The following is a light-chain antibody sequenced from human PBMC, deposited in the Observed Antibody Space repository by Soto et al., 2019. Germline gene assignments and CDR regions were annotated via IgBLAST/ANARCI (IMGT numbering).Light chain of an antibody. CDR1: SSDVGGYNY. CDR2: DVS. V-gene: IGLV2-11*01. Sequence: QSALTQPRSVSGSPGQSVTISCTGTSSDVGGYNYVSWYQQHPGKAPKLMIYDVSKRPSGVPDRFSGSKSGNTASLTISGLQAEDEADYYCCSHAGSYTSFGTGTKLTVL. CDR3: CSHAGSYTS. J-gene: IGLJ1*01.